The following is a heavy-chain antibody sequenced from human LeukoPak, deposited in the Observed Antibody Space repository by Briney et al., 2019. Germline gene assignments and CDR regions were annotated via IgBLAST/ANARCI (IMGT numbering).Heavy chain of an antibody. CDR3: ARVEAVAAAFDY. V-gene: IGHV1-69*06. D-gene: IGHD6-19*01. CDR2: IIPIFGTA. J-gene: IGHJ4*02. CDR1: GGTFSSYA. Sequence: ASVKVSCKASGGTFSSYAISWVRQAPGQGLEWMGGIIPIFGTANYAQKFQGRVTITADKSTSTAYMELSSLRSGDTAGYYCARVEAVAAAFDYWGQGTLVTVSS.